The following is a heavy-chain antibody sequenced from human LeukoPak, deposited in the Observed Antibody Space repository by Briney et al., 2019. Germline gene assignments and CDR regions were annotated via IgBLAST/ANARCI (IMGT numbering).Heavy chain of an antibody. CDR1: GFTLSNFW. Sequence: PGGSLRLSCATSGFTLSNFWMNWVRQAPGKGLEWVANIEDDGNKKNYVDPVKGRFTISRDDVKNSIYLQMNSPRADDTAVYYCARGRGIALWGQGTLVTVSS. J-gene: IGHJ4*02. CDR3: ARGRGIAL. V-gene: IGHV3-7*01. D-gene: IGHD6-13*01. CDR2: IEDDGNKK.